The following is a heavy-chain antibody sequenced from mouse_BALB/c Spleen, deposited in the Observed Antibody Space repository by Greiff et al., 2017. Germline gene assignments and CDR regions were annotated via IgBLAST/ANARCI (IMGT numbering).Heavy chain of an antibody. V-gene: IGHV5-9-3*01. CDR3: ARLYFDY. Sequence: EVQVVESGGGLVKPGGSLKLSCAASGFTFSSYAMSWVRQTPEKRLEWVATISSGGSYTYYPDSVKGRFTISRDNAKNTLYLQMSSLRSEDTAMYYCARLYFDYWGQGTTLTVSS. J-gene: IGHJ2*01. CDR2: ISSGGSYT. CDR1: GFTFSSYA.